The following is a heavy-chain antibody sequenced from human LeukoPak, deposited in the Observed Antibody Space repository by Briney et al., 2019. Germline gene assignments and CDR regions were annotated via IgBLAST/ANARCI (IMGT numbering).Heavy chain of an antibody. Sequence: SETLSLTCIVSGGSISSYYWSWIRQPPGKGLEWIGYIYYSGSTNYNPSLKSRVTISVDTSKNQFSLKLSSVTAADTAVYYCARDHNYYGSGSQNNWFDPWGQGTLVTVSS. CDR2: IYYSGST. D-gene: IGHD3-10*01. J-gene: IGHJ5*02. CDR1: GGSISSYY. CDR3: ARDHNYYGSGSQNNWFDP. V-gene: IGHV4-59*01.